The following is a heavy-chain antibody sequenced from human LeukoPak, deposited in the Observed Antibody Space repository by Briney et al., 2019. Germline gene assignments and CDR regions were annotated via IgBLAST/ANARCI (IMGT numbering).Heavy chain of an antibody. V-gene: IGHV4-59*01. CDR3: ARDRGYGGYDFDY. CDR1: GGSISSYH. CDR2: IYYSGST. J-gene: IGHJ4*02. Sequence: SETLSLTCTVSGGSISSYHWGWIRQPPGKGLEWIGYIYYSGSTNYNPSLKSRVTISVDTSKNQFSLKLSSVTAADTAVYYCARDRGYGGYDFDYWGQGTLVTVSS. D-gene: IGHD5-12*01.